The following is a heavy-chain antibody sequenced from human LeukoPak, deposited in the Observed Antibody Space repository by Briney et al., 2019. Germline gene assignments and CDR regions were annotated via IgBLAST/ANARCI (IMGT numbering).Heavy chain of an antibody. CDR3: ARDTLRDGYNYPYYYGMDV. V-gene: IGHV1-2*02. CDR2: INPNSGGT. D-gene: IGHD5-24*01. CDR1: GYTFTGYY. J-gene: IGHJ6*02. Sequence: ASVKVSCKASGYTFTGYYMHWVRQAPGQGLEWMGWINPNSGGTNYAQKFQGRVTMTRDTSISTAYMELSRLRSDDTAVYYCARDTLRDGYNYPYYYGMDVWGQGTTVTVSS.